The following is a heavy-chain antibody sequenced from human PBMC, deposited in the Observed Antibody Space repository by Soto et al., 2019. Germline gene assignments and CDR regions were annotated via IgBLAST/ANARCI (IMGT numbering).Heavy chain of an antibody. CDR1: GFTFSSYA. CDR2: ISGSGGTT. J-gene: IGHJ3*02. D-gene: IGHD6-19*01. V-gene: IGHV3-23*01. CDR3: AKTANGWFSAFDI. Sequence: EVQLLESGGGLVQPGGSLRLSCAASGFTFSSYAMSWVRQAPGKGLEWVSAISGSGGTTYYADSVKGRFTFSRDNSKKTLSLQMNSLRAEDTAVYYCAKTANGWFSAFDIWGQGTMVTGSS.